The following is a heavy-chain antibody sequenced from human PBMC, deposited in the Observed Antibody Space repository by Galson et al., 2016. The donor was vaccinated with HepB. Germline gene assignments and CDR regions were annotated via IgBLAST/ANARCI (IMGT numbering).Heavy chain of an antibody. V-gene: IGHV1-3*01. CDR3: ARAPNYGILRT. Sequence: SVKVSCKASGYIFTTNAMHWVRQAPGQRLEWMGWINAGNGNTKYSQKFQGRVTITRDTSASTAYMELSSLTSDDTAVYYCARAPNYGILRTWGQGTLVTVSS. D-gene: IGHD3-9*01. J-gene: IGHJ5*02. CDR1: GYIFTTNA. CDR2: INAGNGNT.